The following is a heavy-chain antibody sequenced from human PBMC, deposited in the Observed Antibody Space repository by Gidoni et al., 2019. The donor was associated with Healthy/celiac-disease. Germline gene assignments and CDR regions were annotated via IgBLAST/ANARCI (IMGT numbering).Heavy chain of an antibody. V-gene: IGHV1-69*01. Sequence: QVQLVQSGAEVQKPGSSVKVSCQASGGTFSSYAISWVRQAPGQGLEWMGGIIPIFGTANYAQKFQGRVTITADESTSTAYMELSSLRSEDTAVYYCARGGNIGVVIASPYNWFDPWGQGTLVTVSS. CDR3: ARGGNIGVVIASPYNWFDP. CDR2: IIPIFGTA. CDR1: GGTFSSYA. J-gene: IGHJ5*02. D-gene: IGHD2-21*01.